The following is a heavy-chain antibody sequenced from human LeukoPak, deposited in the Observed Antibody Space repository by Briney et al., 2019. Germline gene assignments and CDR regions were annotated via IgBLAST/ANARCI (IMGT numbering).Heavy chain of an antibody. CDR1: GFSFNIYS. CDR3: ARVGGRGIDY. J-gene: IGHJ4*02. V-gene: IGHV3-48*01. Sequence: PGGSPRLSCSASGFSFNIYSMSWVRQSPGKGLEWIAYTGSMGSTIHYADSVKGRFTISRDNAKKSLYLQMDTLRGDDTAVYYCARVGGRGIDYWGQGSLVSVSS. CDR2: TGSMGSTI.